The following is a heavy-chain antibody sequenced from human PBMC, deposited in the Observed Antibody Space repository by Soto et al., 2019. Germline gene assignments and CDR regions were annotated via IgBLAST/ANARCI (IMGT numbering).Heavy chain of an antibody. CDR1: GFTFSSYE. CDR3: ATAGLTGTV. V-gene: IGHV3-48*03. J-gene: IGHJ6*02. CDR2: ISVSGTTR. D-gene: IGHD3-9*01. Sequence: PGGSLRLSCAPSGFTFSSYEMNWVRQAPGKGLEWVSYISVSGTTRFYADAVKGRFTISRDNTKKILYLQMNSLRAEDTALYYCATAGLTGTVWGQGTTVTVSS.